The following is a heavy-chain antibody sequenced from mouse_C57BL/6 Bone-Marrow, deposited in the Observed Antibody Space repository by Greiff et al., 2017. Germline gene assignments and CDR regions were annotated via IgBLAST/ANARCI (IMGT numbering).Heavy chain of an antibody. D-gene: IGHD1-1*01. V-gene: IGHV1-59*01. CDR2: IDPSDSYT. Sequence: QVQLQQPGAELVRPGTSVKLSCKASGYTFTSYWMHWVKQRPGQGLEWIGVIDPSDSYTNYNQKFKGKATLTVDTSSSTAYMQLSSLPSEDSAVYYCAGPFYYGSDYVRVDYWGQGTTLTVSS. J-gene: IGHJ2*01. CDR1: GYTFTSYW. CDR3: AGPFYYGSDYVRVDY.